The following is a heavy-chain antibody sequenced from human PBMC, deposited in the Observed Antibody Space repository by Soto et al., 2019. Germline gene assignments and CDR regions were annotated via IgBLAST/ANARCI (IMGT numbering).Heavy chain of an antibody. CDR2: INAGNGNT. CDR1: GYTFTSYA. J-gene: IGHJ4*02. CDR3: AKDVVIATQFFDY. Sequence: ASVKVSCKASGYTFTSYAMHWVRQAPGQRLEWMGWINAGNGNTKYSQKFQGRVTITRDTSASTAYMELSSLRSEDTAVYYCAKDVVIATQFFDYWGQGTLVTVSS. V-gene: IGHV1-3*01. D-gene: IGHD2-21*01.